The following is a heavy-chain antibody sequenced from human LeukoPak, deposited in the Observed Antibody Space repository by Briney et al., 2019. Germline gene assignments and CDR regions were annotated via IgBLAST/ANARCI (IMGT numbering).Heavy chain of an antibody. Sequence: PSETLSLTCTVSGGSISSLYWSWIRQPPGKGLECVEYIYYTGSTNYNPSLKSRVTISVDTSKNQFSLNLSSVTAADTAVYYCARGRGYTYVSPLDYWGQGTLVTVSS. J-gene: IGHJ4*02. CDR1: GGSISSLY. CDR2: IYYTGST. D-gene: IGHD5-18*01. V-gene: IGHV4-59*11. CDR3: ARGRGYTYVSPLDY.